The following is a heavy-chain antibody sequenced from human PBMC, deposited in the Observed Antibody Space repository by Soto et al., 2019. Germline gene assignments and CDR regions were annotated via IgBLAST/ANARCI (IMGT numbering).Heavy chain of an antibody. CDR1: GGTFSSYA. CDR3: ARALRYFDWLPWFDP. V-gene: IGHV1-69*06. D-gene: IGHD3-9*01. Sequence: SVKVSCKASGGTFSSYAISWVRQAPGQGLEWMGGIIPIFGTANYAQKFQGRVTITADKSTSTAYMELSSLRSEDTAVYYCARALRYFDWLPWFDPWGQGTLVTVS. CDR2: IIPIFGTA. J-gene: IGHJ5*02.